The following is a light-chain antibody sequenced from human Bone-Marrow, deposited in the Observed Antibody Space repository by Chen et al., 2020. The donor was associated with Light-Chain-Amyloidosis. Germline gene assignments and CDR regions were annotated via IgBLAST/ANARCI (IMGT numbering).Light chain of an antibody. Sequence: QTVVTQEPSFSVSPGGTVTLTCGLSSGSVSTNYYPAWYQQTPGQAPRTLIYSTNTRSSGVPDRFSGSILGNKAALTITGVQADDESDYYCVLYVGSGIWVFGGGTKLTVL. V-gene: IGLV8-61*01. J-gene: IGLJ3*02. CDR3: VLYVGSGIWV. CDR1: SGSVSTNYY. CDR2: STN.